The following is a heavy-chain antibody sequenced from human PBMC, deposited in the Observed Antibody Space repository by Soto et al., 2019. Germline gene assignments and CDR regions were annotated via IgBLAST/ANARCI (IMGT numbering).Heavy chain of an antibody. J-gene: IGHJ6*02. D-gene: IGHD2-2*01. CDR1: GYTFTSYY. Sequence: ASVKVSCKASGYTFTSYYMHWVRQAPGQGLEWMGIINPSGGSTSYAQKFQGRVTMTRDTSTSTVYMELSSLGSEDTAVYYCARGTSIRSYYYYYGMDVWGQGTTVTVSS. CDR3: ARGTSIRSYYYYYGMDV. CDR2: INPSGGST. V-gene: IGHV1-46*01.